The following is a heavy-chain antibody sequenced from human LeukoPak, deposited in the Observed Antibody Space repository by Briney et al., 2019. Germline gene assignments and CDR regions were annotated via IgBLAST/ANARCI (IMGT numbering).Heavy chain of an antibody. CDR3: ARIRLGYLNYYYYMDV. Sequence: PSETLSLTCAVYGGSFSGYYWSWIRQLPGKGLEWIGEINHSGSTNYNPSLKSRVTISVDTSKNQFSLKLSSVTAADTAVYYCARIRLGYLNYYYYMDVWGKGTTVTISS. CDR2: INHSGST. J-gene: IGHJ6*03. D-gene: IGHD3-16*01. V-gene: IGHV4-34*01. CDR1: GGSFSGYY.